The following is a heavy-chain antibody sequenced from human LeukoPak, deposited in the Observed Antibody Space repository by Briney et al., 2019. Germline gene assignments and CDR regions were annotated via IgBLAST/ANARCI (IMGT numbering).Heavy chain of an antibody. CDR2: VSNDGNHK. CDR1: GFTFSSHT. CDR3: ARDQGSSWYYGMDV. Sequence: PGGSLRLSCAASGFTFSSHTMHWVRQAPGKGLEWVAVVSNDGNHKYYADSVEGRFTISRDNSYYTLYLQMSSLRVEDTALYYCARDQGSSWYYGMDVWGQGTTATVSS. D-gene: IGHD6-13*01. V-gene: IGHV3-30*04. J-gene: IGHJ6*02.